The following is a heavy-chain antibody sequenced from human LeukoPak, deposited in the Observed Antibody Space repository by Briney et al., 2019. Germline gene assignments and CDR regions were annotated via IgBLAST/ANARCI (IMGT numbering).Heavy chain of an antibody. J-gene: IGHJ5*02. D-gene: IGHD1-7*01. CDR2: IIPIFGTA. Sequence: GASVKVSCKASGGTFSRYASSWVRQAPGQGLEWMGGIIPIFGTANYAQKFQGRVTITADESTSTAYMELSSLRSEDTAVYYCARAQDAGTYWFDPWGQGTLVTVSS. V-gene: IGHV1-69*13. CDR3: ARAQDAGTYWFDP. CDR1: GGTFSRYA.